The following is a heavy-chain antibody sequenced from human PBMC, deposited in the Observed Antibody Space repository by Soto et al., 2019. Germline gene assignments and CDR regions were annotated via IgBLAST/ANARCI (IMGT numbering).Heavy chain of an antibody. Sequence: SSETLSLTCTVSGGSISSYYWSWIRQPPGKGLEWIGYIYYSGSTNYNPSLKSRVTISVDTSKNQFSLKLSSVTAADTAVYYCARDQGGGYDYWGQGTLVTVSS. D-gene: IGHD5-12*01. CDR2: IYYSGST. CDR1: GGSISSYY. J-gene: IGHJ4*02. V-gene: IGHV4-59*01. CDR3: ARDQGGGYDY.